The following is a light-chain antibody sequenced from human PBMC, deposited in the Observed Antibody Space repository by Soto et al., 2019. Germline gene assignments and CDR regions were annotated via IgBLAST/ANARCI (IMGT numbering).Light chain of an antibody. CDR3: QQYNNWPRT. CDR1: QFISNS. Sequence: EIVMTQSPATLSVSPGERVTLSCRASQFISNSLAWYQQRPGQPPRLLIYGASTGAAGISARFSGSGSGTEFTLTISSLQSEDFAVYYCQQYNNWPRTFGQGTKVDIK. CDR2: GAS. J-gene: IGKJ1*01. V-gene: IGKV3-15*01.